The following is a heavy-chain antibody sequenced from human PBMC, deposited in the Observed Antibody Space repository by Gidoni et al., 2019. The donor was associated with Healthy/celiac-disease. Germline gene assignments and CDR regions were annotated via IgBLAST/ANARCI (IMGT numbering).Heavy chain of an antibody. CDR2: ITHTGST. D-gene: IGHD3-22*01. CDR3: ARGRYHDSSGFPY. Sequence: QVQLQQWGAGLLKPSETLYLTCAMSGPSFSGYYWSWIRQSPGRGLEWIAEITHTGSTNYKPSLRSRVTILVDASKNQFSLQLRSVTAADTAVYYCARGRYHDSSGFPYWGQGTLVTVSS. CDR1: GPSFSGYY. J-gene: IGHJ4*02. V-gene: IGHV4-34*01.